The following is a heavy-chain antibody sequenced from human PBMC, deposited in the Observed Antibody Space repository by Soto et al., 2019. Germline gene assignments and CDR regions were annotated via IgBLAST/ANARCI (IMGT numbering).Heavy chain of an antibody. Sequence: QVQLVESGGGVVQPGRSLSLSCAASGFTFSSYGMHWVRQAPGQGLEWVAVISYDGNNKYYADSVKGRFTISRDNSKNTLYLQMDSLRAEDTALYYCAKVIKYSSSPPDYWGQGTLVTVSS. CDR1: GFTFSSYG. CDR3: AKVIKYSSSPPDY. CDR2: ISYDGNNK. D-gene: IGHD6-6*01. J-gene: IGHJ4*02. V-gene: IGHV3-30*18.